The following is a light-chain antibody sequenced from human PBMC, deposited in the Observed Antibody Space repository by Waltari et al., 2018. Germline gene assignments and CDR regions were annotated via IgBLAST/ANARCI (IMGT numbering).Light chain of an antibody. CDR3: ATWDDSLKGPV. Sequence: QSVLTQPPSASGTPGQRVTISCSGRRSNIRSNTVNWYQQLPGTAPKLHIYSNNQRPSGVPDRFSGSKSGTSASLAISGLRSEDEADYYCATWDDSLKGPVFGGGTKLTVL. CDR1: RSNIRSNT. CDR2: SNN. V-gene: IGLV1-44*01. J-gene: IGLJ2*01.